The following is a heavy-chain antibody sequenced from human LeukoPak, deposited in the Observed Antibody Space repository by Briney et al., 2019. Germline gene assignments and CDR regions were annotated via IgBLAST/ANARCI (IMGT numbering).Heavy chain of an antibody. CDR1: GYSISSGYY. Sequence: SETLSLTCTVSGYSISSGYYWGWIRQPPGKGLEWIGSIYHSGSTYYNPSLKSRVTISVDTSKNQFSLKLSSVTAADTAVYYCARGWIQLWSNYYYYMDVWGKGTTVTVSS. CDR2: IYHSGST. CDR3: ARGWIQLWSNYYYYMDV. J-gene: IGHJ6*03. V-gene: IGHV4-38-2*02. D-gene: IGHD5-18*01.